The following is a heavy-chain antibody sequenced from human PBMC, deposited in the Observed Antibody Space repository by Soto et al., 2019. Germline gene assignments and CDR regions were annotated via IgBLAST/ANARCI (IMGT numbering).Heavy chain of an antibody. CDR3: AKDRMSRNSVWDPFDV. Sequence: GGPLRLSCTPSGFIFSEYAMSWVRQAPGKGPEWVSSIGGPGDDTYYADYVKGRFTISRDNSKNTLYLQMNSLRGDDTAIYYCAKDRMSRNSVWDPFDVWGQGTMVTVSS. V-gene: IGHV3-23*01. D-gene: IGHD4-4*01. CDR2: IGGPGDDT. CDR1: GFIFSEYA. J-gene: IGHJ3*01.